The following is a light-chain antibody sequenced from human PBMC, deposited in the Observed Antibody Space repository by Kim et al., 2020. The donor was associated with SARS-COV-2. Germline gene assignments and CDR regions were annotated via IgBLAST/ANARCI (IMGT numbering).Light chain of an antibody. CDR2: QDR. Sequence: GSPGKKARITCAGDKLGDKYACWYQQKPGQSPVLVIYQDRKRPSGIPERFSGSNSGNTATLTISGTQAMDEADYYCQAWDSSTGVFGTGTKVTVL. J-gene: IGLJ1*01. CDR1: KLGDKY. V-gene: IGLV3-1*01. CDR3: QAWDSSTGV.